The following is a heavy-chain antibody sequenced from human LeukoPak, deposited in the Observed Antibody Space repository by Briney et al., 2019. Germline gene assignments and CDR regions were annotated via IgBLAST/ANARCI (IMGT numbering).Heavy chain of an antibody. D-gene: IGHD1/OR15-1a*01. CDR2: IYYSGST. Sequence: PSETLSLTCTVSGGSISSSSYYWGWLRQPPGTGLEWIGSIYYSGSTYYNPSLKSRVTISVDTSKNQFSLKLSSVTAADTAVYYCARDRRSGTRYFDLWGRGTLVTVSS. J-gene: IGHJ2*01. V-gene: IGHV4-39*07. CDR3: ARDRRSGTRYFDL. CDR1: GGSISSSSYY.